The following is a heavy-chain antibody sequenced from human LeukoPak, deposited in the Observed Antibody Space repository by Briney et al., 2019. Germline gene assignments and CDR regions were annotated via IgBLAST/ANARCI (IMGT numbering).Heavy chain of an antibody. J-gene: IGHJ4*02. V-gene: IGHV3-23*01. CDR3: AKARWGLPFDY. Sequence: GGSLRLSCAASGFTFSSYAMNWVRQAPGKGLEWVSTISGSSGTTNYADSVKGRFTISRDNSKNTLYLHMNSLRVEDTAIYSCAKARWGLPFDYWGQGTLVTVSS. CDR1: GFTFSSYA. D-gene: IGHD3-16*01. CDR2: ISGSSGTT.